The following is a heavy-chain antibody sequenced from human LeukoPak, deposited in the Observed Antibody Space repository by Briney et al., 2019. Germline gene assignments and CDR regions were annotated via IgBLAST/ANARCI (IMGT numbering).Heavy chain of an antibody. V-gene: IGHV1-8*01. Sequence: ASVKVSCKASGYTFTSYDINWVRQATGQGLEWMGWMNPNSGNTGYAQKFQGRVTMTRNTSISTAYIELSSLRSEDTAVYYCARARGYSGYVAYYMDVWGKGTTVTVSS. J-gene: IGHJ6*03. CDR1: GYTFTSYD. D-gene: IGHD5-12*01. CDR3: ARARGYSGYVAYYMDV. CDR2: MNPNSGNT.